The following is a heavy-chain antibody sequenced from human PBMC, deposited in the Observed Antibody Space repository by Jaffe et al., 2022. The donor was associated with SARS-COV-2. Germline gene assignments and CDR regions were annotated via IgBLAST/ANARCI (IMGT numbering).Heavy chain of an antibody. CDR3: ARGPAYYYGSGSQFDP. Sequence: QVQLQESGPGLVKPSQTLSLTCTVSGGSISSGSYYWSWIRQPAGKGLEWIGRIYTSGSTNYNPSLKSRVTISVDTSKNQFSLKLSSVTAADTAVYYCARGPAYYYGSGSQFDPWGQGTLVTVSS. D-gene: IGHD3-10*01. CDR1: GGSISSGSYY. J-gene: IGHJ5*02. CDR2: IYTSGST. V-gene: IGHV4-61*02.